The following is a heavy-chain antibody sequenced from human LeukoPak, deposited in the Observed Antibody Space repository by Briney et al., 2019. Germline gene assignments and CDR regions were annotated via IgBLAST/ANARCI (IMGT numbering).Heavy chain of an antibody. V-gene: IGHV1-3*01. CDR3: ARDHWWDLRGFDY. J-gene: IGHJ4*02. Sequence: ASVKVSCKASGYTFTSYAMHWVRQAPGQRLEWMGWINAGNGNTKYSQKFQGRVTITRDTSASTAYMELSSLRSEDTAVYYCARDHWWDLRGFDYWGQGTLVTVSS. D-gene: IGHD1-26*01. CDR1: GYTFTSYA. CDR2: INAGNGNT.